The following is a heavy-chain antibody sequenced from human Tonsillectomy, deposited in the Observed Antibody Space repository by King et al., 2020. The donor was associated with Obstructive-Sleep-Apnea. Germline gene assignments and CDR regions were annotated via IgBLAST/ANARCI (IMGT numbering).Heavy chain of an antibody. Sequence: LQLQESGPGLVKPSETLSLTCIVSGGSISSSSYYWGWIRQPPGKGLEWIGSMYYSGSTYYNPSLKSRVTISGDMSRNQVSLKLSSVTAADTAVYYCARGRRQQQLVPAFDYWGQGTLVTVSS. V-gene: IGHV4-39*07. CDR2: MYYSGST. D-gene: IGHD6-13*01. CDR1: GGSISSSSYY. CDR3: ARGRRQQQLVPAFDY. J-gene: IGHJ4*02.